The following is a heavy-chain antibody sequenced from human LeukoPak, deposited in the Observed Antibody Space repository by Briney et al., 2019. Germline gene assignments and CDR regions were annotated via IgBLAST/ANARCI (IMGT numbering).Heavy chain of an antibody. V-gene: IGHV3-30-3*01. CDR2: ISYDGSNK. Sequence: GGSLRLFCAASGFPLSSYPMHPPSQAPGKGLEWVAVISYDGSNKYYADSVKGRFTISRDNSKNTLYLQMNSLRAEDTAVYYCARAKSTKYYFDYWGQGTLVTVSS. J-gene: IGHJ4*02. CDR1: GFPLSSYP. CDR3: ARAKSTKYYFDY.